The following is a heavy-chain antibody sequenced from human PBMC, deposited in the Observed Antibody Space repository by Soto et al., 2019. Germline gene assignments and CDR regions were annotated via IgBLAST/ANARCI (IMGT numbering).Heavy chain of an antibody. D-gene: IGHD6-19*01. CDR1: GFTFNSYG. J-gene: IGHJ1*01. CDR2: ISYDASNK. CDR3: AKDHSSGASSFQH. Sequence: QVQLVESGGGVVQPGRSLRLSCAASGFTFNSYGMHWVRQAPGKGLEWEAVISYDASNKFYADSVKGRFTISRDNSKNTLYLQMNSLRADDTAVCYCAKDHSSGASSFQHWGQGTLVTVSS. V-gene: IGHV3-30*18.